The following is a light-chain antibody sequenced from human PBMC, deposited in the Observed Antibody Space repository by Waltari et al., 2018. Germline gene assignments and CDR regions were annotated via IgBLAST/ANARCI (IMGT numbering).Light chain of an antibody. V-gene: IGKV1-39*01. J-gene: IGKJ1*01. CDR1: QSIRSY. CDR3: HQSFTIPWT. Sequence: DIQMTQSPSSLSASVGDRVTITCRASQSIRSYLNWYQQKPGKAPKVLIYASSNLQGGVPSRFSGSGSGTEFILPITSLQPEDFATYYCHQSFTIPWTFGQGTKVEIK. CDR2: ASS.